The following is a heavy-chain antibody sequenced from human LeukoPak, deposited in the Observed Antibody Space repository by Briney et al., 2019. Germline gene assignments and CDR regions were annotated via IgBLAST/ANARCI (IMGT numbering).Heavy chain of an antibody. V-gene: IGHV1-18*01. CDR2: ISAYNGNT. D-gene: IGHD3-22*01. J-gene: IGHJ4*02. CDR1: GYTFTSYG. Sequence: ASVKVSCKASGYTFTSYGISWVRQAPGQGLEWMGWISAYNGNTNYAQKLQGRVTMTTDTSTSTAYMELRSLRSDDTAVYYCARDYYDSSGYYCCDYWGQGTLVTVSS. CDR3: ARDYYDSSGYYCCDY.